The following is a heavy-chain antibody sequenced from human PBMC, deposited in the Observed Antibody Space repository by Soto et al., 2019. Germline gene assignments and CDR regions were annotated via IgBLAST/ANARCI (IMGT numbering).Heavy chain of an antibody. Sequence: GGSLRLSCAASGFTVSSNYMSWVRQAPGKGLEWVSVIYSGGSTYYADSVKGRFTISRDNSKNTLYLQMNSLRAEDTAVYYCARDLMAGTSPFDYWGQGTLVTVSS. CDR3: ARDLMAGTSPFDY. CDR2: IYSGGST. V-gene: IGHV3-66*01. D-gene: IGHD6-19*01. CDR1: GFTVSSNY. J-gene: IGHJ4*02.